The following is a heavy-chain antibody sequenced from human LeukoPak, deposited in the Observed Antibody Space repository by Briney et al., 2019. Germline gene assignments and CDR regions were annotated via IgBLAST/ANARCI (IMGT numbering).Heavy chain of an antibody. V-gene: IGHV5-51*01. J-gene: IGHJ6*03. CDR2: IYPGDSDT. Sequence: PGESLKISCKGSGYSFTSYWIGWVRQMPGKGLEWMEIIYPGDSDTRYSPSFQGQVTISADKPISTAYLQWSSLKASATPMYYCAGLLHYYYMDVWGKGTTVTVSS. CDR1: GYSFTSYW. CDR3: AGLLHYYYMDV.